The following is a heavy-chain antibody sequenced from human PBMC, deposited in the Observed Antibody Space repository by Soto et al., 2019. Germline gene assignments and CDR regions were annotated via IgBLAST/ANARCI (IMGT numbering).Heavy chain of an antibody. V-gene: IGHV1-69*01. CDR1: GGTFSSYA. CDR3: AREYNWNGAWWFDP. D-gene: IGHD1-20*01. CDR2: IIPIFGTA. Sequence: QVQLVQSGAEVKKPGSSVKVSCKASGGTFSSYAISWVRQAPGQGLEWMGGIIPIFGTANYAQKFQGRVTITADESTGTAYQGLGSLGSEDTAVYYCAREYNWNGAWWFDPWGQGTLVTVSS. J-gene: IGHJ5*02.